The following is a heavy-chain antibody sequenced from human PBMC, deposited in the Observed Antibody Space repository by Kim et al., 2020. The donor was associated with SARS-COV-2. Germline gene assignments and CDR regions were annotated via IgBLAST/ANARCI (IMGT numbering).Heavy chain of an antibody. Sequence: SETLSLTCTVSGGSISSSSYYWGWIRQPPGKGLEWIGSIYYSGSTYYNPSLKSRVTISVDTSKNQFSLKLSSVTAADTAVYYCASHSTNFRYCSSTSCPDYWGQGTLVTVSS. CDR2: IYYSGST. CDR3: ASHSTNFRYCSSTSCPDY. V-gene: IGHV4-39*01. J-gene: IGHJ4*02. CDR1: GGSISSSSYY. D-gene: IGHD2-2*01.